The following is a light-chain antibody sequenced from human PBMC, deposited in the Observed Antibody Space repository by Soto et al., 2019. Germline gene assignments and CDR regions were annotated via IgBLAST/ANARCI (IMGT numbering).Light chain of an antibody. CDR2: GNS. J-gene: IGLJ1*01. V-gene: IGLV1-40*01. CDR1: SSNIGAGYD. CDR3: QSYDSSLSNV. Sequence: QSVLTQPRSVSGAPGQRVTISCTGSSSNIGAGYDVHWYQQLPGTAPKLLIYGNSNRPSGVPDRFSGSKSGTSASLAITGLQAEDEADYYCQSYDSSLSNVFGTGTKLTVL.